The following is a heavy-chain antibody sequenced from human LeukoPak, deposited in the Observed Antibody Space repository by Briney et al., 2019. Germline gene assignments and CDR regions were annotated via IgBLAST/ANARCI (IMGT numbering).Heavy chain of an antibody. Sequence: PSETLSLTCTGSGGSITSSSHFWAWIRQPPGKGLEWIASIHYTGSTFYSPSLQSRVTISVDTSKNQFSLNLRSVTATDTAVYYCAREEASAGDYWGQGTLVTVSS. D-gene: IGHD6-13*01. CDR2: IHYTGST. V-gene: IGHV4-39*01. CDR3: AREEASAGDY. J-gene: IGHJ4*02. CDR1: GGSITSSSHF.